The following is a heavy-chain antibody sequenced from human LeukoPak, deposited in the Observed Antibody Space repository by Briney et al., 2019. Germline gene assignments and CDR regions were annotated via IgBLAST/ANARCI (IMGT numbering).Heavy chain of an antibody. CDR1: GFTFSSYS. CDR3: ARASGGLDY. V-gene: IGHV3-21*01. CDR2: ISSSSTI. J-gene: IGHJ4*02. Sequence: PGGSLRLSCVASGFTFSSYSMNWVRQAPGKGLEWVSCISSSSTIYYADSVKGRFTISRDNAKNSLYLQMNSLRAEDTAVYYCARASGGLDYWGQGTLVTVSS. D-gene: IGHD2-8*02.